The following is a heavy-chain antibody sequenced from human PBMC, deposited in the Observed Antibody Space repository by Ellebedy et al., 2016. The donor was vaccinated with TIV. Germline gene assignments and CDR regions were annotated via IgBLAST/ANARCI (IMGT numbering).Heavy chain of an antibody. V-gene: IGHV1-18*01. CDR2: ISAYNGNT. D-gene: IGHD1-26*01. CDR3: ARRGSGSYVEWYWFDP. CDR1: GYTFTSYG. Sequence: AASVKVSCKASGYTFTSYGISWVRQAPGQGLEWMGWISAYNGNTNYAQKLQGRVTMTTDTSTSTAYMELRILRSDDTAVYYCARRGSGSYVEWYWFDPWGQGTLVTVSS. J-gene: IGHJ5*02.